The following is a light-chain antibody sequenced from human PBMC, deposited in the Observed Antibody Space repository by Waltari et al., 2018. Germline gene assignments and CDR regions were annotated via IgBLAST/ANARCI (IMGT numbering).Light chain of an antibody. CDR1: SSDVGAYNS. V-gene: IGLV2-8*01. CDR2: EVP. J-gene: IGLJ2*01. Sequence: QSALTQPPSASGSPGQSVTISCTGTSSDVGAYNSWYQQHPGKAPKLMIYEVPKRPAGVPDRFSGSKSGNTASLTVSGLQAEDEADYYCSSYADNTWIFGGGTKLTVL. CDR3: SSYADNTWI.